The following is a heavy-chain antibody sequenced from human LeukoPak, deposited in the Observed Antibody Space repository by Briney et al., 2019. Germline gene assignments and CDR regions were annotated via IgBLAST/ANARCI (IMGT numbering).Heavy chain of an antibody. Sequence: GGSLRLSCAASGFTFSDYYMSWIRQAPGKGLEWVSYISSSGSTIYYADPVKGRFTISRDNAKNSLYLQMNSLRAEDTAVYYCARYLWFGELFDYWGQGTLVTVSS. CDR2: ISSSGSTI. V-gene: IGHV3-11*01. CDR3: ARYLWFGELFDY. D-gene: IGHD3-10*01. CDR1: GFTFSDYY. J-gene: IGHJ4*02.